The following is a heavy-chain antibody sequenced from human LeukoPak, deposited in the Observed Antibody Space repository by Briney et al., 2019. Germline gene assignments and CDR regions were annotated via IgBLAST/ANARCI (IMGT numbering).Heavy chain of an antibody. D-gene: IGHD3-16*01. CDR1: GSPFSDYG. CDR2: ISHDGSNK. V-gene: IGHV3-30*18. CDR3: AKVRWGSDNALDS. Sequence: GTSLRLSCAASGSPFSDYGMYWVRQAPGKGLEWLAVISHDGSNKHYADSVKGRITISRDNSMNTLYLQMNSLTAEDTAVYYCAKVRWGSDNALDSWGQGTLVTGSS. J-gene: IGHJ4*02.